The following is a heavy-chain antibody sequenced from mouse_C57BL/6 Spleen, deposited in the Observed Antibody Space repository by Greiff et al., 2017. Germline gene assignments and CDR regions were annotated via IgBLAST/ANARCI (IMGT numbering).Heavy chain of an antibody. V-gene: IGHV5-17*01. D-gene: IGHD1-1*02. CDR3: ARGYYGWYFDG. CDR2: ISSGSSTI. J-gene: IGHJ1*03. Sequence: DVMLVESGGGLVKPGGSLKLSCAASGFTFSDYGMHWVRQAPEKGLEWVAYISSGSSTIYYADTVKGRFTISRDNAKNTLFLQMTSLRSEDTAMYYCARGYYGWYFDGWGTGTTVTVSS. CDR1: GFTFSDYG.